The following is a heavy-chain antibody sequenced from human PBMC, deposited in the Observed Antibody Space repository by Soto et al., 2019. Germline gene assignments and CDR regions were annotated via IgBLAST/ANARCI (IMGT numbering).Heavy chain of an antibody. J-gene: IGHJ4*02. CDR3: ARGDILTGYYTIDY. Sequence: SETLSLTCAVYGGSFSGYYWSWIRQPPGKGLEWIGEINHSGSTNYNPSLKSRVTISVDTSKNQFSLKLSSVTAADTAVYYCARGDILTGYYTIDYWGQGTLVTVSS. V-gene: IGHV4-34*01. CDR1: GGSFSGYY. D-gene: IGHD3-9*01. CDR2: INHSGST.